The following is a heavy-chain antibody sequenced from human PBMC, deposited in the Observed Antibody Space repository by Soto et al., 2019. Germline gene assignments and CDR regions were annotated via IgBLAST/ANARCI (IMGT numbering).Heavy chain of an antibody. CDR2: INPSGGST. J-gene: IGHJ6*02. CDR1: GYTFTSYY. CDR3: ASSTYYYGSGSYYMFEYYGMDV. Sequence: ASVKVSCKASGYTFTSYYMHWVRQAPGQGLEWMGIINPSGGSTSYAQKFQGRVTMTRDTSTSTVYMELSSLRSEDTAVYYCASSTYYYGSGSYYMFEYYGMDVWGQGTTVTVSS. D-gene: IGHD3-10*01. V-gene: IGHV1-46*01.